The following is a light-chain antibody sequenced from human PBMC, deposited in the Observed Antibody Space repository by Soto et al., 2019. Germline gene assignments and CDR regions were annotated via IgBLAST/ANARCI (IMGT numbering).Light chain of an antibody. CDR1: QSVSGN. Sequence: EVVMTQSPGTLSVSPGEGATLSCRASQSVSGNLAWYQHRPGQAPRPLIYDASTRAIGVPARFSGRGSETEFTLPISGLQSEDFGFYYCLQYNTWPYTFGRGTKLEI. J-gene: IGKJ2*01. CDR2: DAS. V-gene: IGKV3-15*01. CDR3: LQYNTWPYT.